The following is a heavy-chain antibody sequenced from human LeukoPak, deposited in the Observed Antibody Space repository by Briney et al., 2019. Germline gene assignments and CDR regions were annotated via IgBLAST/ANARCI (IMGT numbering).Heavy chain of an antibody. CDR2: IKQDGSEK. V-gene: IGHV3-7*01. J-gene: IGHJ1*01. CDR3: ARDMSRYCSSTSCYGHFQH. Sequence: GGSLRLSCAASGFTFSSYWMSWVRQAPGKGLEWVANIKQDGSEKYYVDSVKGRFTISRDNAKNSLYLQMNSLRAEDTAVYYCARDMSRYCSSTSCYGHFQHWGQGTLVTVSS. CDR1: GFTFSSYW. D-gene: IGHD2-2*01.